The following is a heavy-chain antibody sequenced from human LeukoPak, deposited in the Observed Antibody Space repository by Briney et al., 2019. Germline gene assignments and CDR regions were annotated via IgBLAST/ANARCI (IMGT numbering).Heavy chain of an antibody. CDR3: ARDRWFGEPSGMDV. D-gene: IGHD3-10*01. J-gene: IGHJ6*02. CDR1: GFTFGNFW. Sequence: GGSLRLSCAASGFTFGNFWMHWVRQGPEKGLVWVSGIKADGSTGYADSVKGRFTISRDNSKNTLFLQMNSLRPEDTAVFYCARDRWFGEPSGMDVWGQGTTVTVSS. V-gene: IGHV3-74*01. CDR2: IKADGST.